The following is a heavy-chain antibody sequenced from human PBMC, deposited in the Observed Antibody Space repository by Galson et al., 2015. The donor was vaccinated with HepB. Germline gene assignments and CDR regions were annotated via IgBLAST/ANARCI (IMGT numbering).Heavy chain of an antibody. CDR3: AKDHRSSSWSYFDY. V-gene: IGHV3-30*02. CDR2: IRYDGSNK. D-gene: IGHD6-13*01. J-gene: IGHJ4*02. Sequence: SLRLSCAASGFTFSSYGMHWVRQAPGKGLEWVAFIRYDGSNKYYADSVKGRFTISRDNSKNTLYLQMNSLRAEDTAVYYCAKDHRSSSWSYFDYWGQGTLVTVSS. CDR1: GFTFSSYG.